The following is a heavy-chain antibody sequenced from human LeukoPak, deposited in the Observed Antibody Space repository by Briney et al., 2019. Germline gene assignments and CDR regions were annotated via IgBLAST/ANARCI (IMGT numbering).Heavy chain of an antibody. J-gene: IGHJ4*02. V-gene: IGHV4-30-4*08. D-gene: IGHD2-21*01. Sequence: PSETLSLTCPVSGGSISSGDYYWSWIRQPPGKGLEWIGYIYYSGSTYYNPSLKSRVTISVDTSKNQFSLKLSSVTAADTAVYYCARGSHSYCGGDCYYVWFDYWGQGTLVTVSS. CDR1: GGSISSGDYY. CDR3: ARGSHSYCGGDCYYVWFDY. CDR2: IYYSGST.